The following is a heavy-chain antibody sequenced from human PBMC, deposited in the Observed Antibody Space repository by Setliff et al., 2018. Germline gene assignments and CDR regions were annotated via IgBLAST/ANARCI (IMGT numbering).Heavy chain of an antibody. V-gene: IGHV1-46*01. Sequence: SVKVSCKASGYTFTNHYIHWVRQAPGQGLEWMGVIHPSGDSTSYAQKFQGRVTMTRDTSTSTVYMELSSLTSEDTAVYYCARWGYYYGGNDYWGQGTLVTVSS. CDR1: GYTFTNHY. D-gene: IGHD4-17*01. J-gene: IGHJ4*02. CDR2: IHPSGDST. CDR3: ARWGYYYGGNDY.